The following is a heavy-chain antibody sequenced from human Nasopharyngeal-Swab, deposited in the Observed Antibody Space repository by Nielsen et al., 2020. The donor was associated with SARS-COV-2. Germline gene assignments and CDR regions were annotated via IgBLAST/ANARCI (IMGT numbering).Heavy chain of an antibody. CDR3: AKVSWEWELLRWYFDY. V-gene: IGHV3-23*01. J-gene: IGHJ4*02. CDR1: GFTFGTYS. D-gene: IGHD1-26*01. Sequence: GGSLRLSCAASGFTFGTYSMNWVRQAPGKGLEWVSAISGSGGSTYYADSVKGRFTISRDNSKNTLYLQMNSLRAGDTAVYYCAKVSWEWELLRWYFDYWGQGTLVTVSS. CDR2: ISGSGGST.